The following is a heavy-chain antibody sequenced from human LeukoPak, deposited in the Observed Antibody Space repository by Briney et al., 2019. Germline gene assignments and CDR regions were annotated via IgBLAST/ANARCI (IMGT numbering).Heavy chain of an antibody. V-gene: IGHV4-59*01. Sequence: PSETLSLTCAVPGGSISSYYWSWIRQPPGKELECIGYIYYSGSTNYNPSLKSRVTISVDTSKNQFSLKLSSVTAADTAVYYCARDLGATIRNDAFDIWGQGTMVTVSS. CDR2: IYYSGST. D-gene: IGHD1-26*01. CDR3: ARDLGATIRNDAFDI. J-gene: IGHJ3*02. CDR1: GGSISSYY.